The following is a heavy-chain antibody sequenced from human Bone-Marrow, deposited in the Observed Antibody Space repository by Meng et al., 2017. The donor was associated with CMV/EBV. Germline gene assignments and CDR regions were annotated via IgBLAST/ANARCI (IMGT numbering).Heavy chain of an antibody. CDR1: GFTFSIYW. V-gene: IGHV3-7*01. CDR2: IKQDGSEK. D-gene: IGHD2-2*01. J-gene: IGHJ6*02. CDR3: ARAQYCSSTTCYYYGVDV. Sequence: GGSLRLSCAASGFTFSIYWMSWVRQAPGKGLEWVANIKQDGSEKYYVDSVWGRFAISKDNAKNSLYLQMNSLRAEDTAVYYCARAQYCSSTTCYYYGVDVWGQGTTVTVSS.